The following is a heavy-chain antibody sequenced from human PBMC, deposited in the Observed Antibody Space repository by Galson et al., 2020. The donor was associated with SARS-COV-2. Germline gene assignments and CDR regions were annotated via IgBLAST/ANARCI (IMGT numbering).Heavy chain of an antibody. CDR2: IYHSGTT. Sequence: SETLSLTCTVSDYSISTGYNWGWIRQPPGKGLQWIATIYHSGTTYYNPSLKSRVTISVDTSKNQFSLKLSSVTAAETAVYYCARAGGAGRDAFDFWGQGTMVTVSS. V-gene: IGHV4-38-2*02. J-gene: IGHJ3*01. CDR3: ARAGGAGRDAFDF. CDR1: DYSISTGYN. D-gene: IGHD2-15*01.